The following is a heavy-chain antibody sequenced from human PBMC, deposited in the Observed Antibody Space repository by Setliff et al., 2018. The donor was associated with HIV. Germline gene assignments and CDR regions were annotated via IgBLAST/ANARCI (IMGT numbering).Heavy chain of an antibody. Sequence: SETLRLSCAASGSNFSSHTMNWIRQAPGKGLEWIGEIYHSEYTNYNPSLKSRVSMSVDKSKNQFSVKLTSVTAADTAVYYCARGHCSGTNCYGVDYYGMDVWGQGTTVTVSS. V-gene: IGHV4-34*01. CDR3: ARGHCSGTNCYGVDYYGMDV. D-gene: IGHD2-2*01. J-gene: IGHJ6*02. CDR2: IYHSEYT. CDR1: GSNFSSHT.